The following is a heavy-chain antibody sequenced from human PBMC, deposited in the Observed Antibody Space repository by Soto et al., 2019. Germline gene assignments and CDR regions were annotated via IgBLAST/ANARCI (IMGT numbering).Heavy chain of an antibody. Sequence: EVHLLESGGDLGQPGGSPRLSCAASGFSFTAYIMSWFRQAPGQGLEWVSAISVSGDKTYYADSVKGRFTISRDDAKNTLYLQLNSLRVYDTAIYYCAKGGWLDDCGQGTLVTVSS. CDR1: GFSFTAYI. V-gene: IGHV3-23*01. CDR2: ISVSGDKT. J-gene: IGHJ4*02. D-gene: IGHD5-12*01. CDR3: AKGGWLDD.